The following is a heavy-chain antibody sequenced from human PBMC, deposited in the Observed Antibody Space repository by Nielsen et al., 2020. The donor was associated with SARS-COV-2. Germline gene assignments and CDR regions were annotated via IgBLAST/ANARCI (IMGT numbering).Heavy chain of an antibody. J-gene: IGHJ3*02. CDR3: GRAFDI. Sequence: GESLKISCAASGFTFSRHAMSWVRQAPGKGLEWVSAISGSGGSTYYADSVKGRFTISRDNSKNTLYLGVNSLRPEDTAVYFCGRAFDIWGQGTMVTVSS. CDR2: ISGSGGST. CDR1: GFTFSRHA. V-gene: IGHV3-23*01.